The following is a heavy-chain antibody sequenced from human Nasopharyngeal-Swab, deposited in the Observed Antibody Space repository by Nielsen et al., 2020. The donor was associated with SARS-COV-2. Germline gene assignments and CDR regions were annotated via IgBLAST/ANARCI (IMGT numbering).Heavy chain of an antibody. CDR2: IGYDGNVK. CDR1: GFIFSPSD. CDR3: AKATGSYPNGWFDP. V-gene: IGHV3-30*02. J-gene: IGHJ5*02. Sequence: GESLKISCAASGFIFSPSDIHWVRQAPGQGLEWVALIGYDGNVKFYADSVQGRFTISRDNSWNTVYLQMNSLRAEDTAVYYCAKATGSYPNGWFDPWGQGTLVTVSS. D-gene: IGHD1-26*01.